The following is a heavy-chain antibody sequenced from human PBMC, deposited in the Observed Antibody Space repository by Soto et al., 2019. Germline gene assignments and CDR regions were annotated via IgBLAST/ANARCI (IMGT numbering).Heavy chain of an antibody. V-gene: IGHV3-23*01. Sequence: GGSLRLSCAASGFTFSNYSMSWVRQAPGKGLEWVSGMNSGGRSYYADSVKGRFTISRDTSKNMPYLQMNSLRADDTAVFYCAKALQYSSSRDYFYYGMDVWGQGTTVTVSS. D-gene: IGHD6-6*01. CDR2: MNSGGRS. CDR1: GFTFSNYS. CDR3: AKALQYSSSRDYFYYGMDV. J-gene: IGHJ6*02.